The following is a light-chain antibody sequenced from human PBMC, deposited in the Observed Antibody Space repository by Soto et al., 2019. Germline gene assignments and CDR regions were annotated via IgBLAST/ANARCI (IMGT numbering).Light chain of an antibody. V-gene: IGLV4-60*02. J-gene: IGLJ3*02. Sequence: QSVLTQSSSASASLGSSVKLTCTLSSGHSSYIIAWHQQQPGKAPRYLMKLEGSGSYNKGSGVPDRFSGSSSGADRYLTISNLQFEDEGDYYCETWVSKTQNWVFGGGTKLTVL. CDR1: SGHSSYI. CDR3: ETWVSKTQNWV. CDR2: LEGSGSY.